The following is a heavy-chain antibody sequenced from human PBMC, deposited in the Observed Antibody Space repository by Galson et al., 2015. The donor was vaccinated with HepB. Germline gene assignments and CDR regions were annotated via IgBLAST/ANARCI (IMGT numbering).Heavy chain of an antibody. CDR3: AKDSRVEEAVADFNWFDP. J-gene: IGHJ5*02. CDR1: GFTFSAYA. CDR2: ISGDGHST. D-gene: IGHD6-19*01. Sequence: SLRLSCAASGFTFSAYAMSWVRQAPGKGLEWVSAISGDGHSTYYEDSVKGRFTISRDNSKNTLYLQMNSLRAEDTAVYYCAKDSRVEEAVADFNWFDPWGQGTLVTVSS. V-gene: IGHV3-23*01.